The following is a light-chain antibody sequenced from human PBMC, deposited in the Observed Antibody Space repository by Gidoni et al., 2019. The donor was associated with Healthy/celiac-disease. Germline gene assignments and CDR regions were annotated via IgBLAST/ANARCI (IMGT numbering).Light chain of an antibody. J-gene: IGKJ1*01. Sequence: EIVLTQSPGTLSLLSPGERATLSCRASQSVSSSYLAWYQQKPGQAPRLLIYGASSRATGIPDRFSGSGSGTDFTLTISRLEPEDFAVYYCQQYGSSRRTFXQXTKVEIK. V-gene: IGKV3-20*01. CDR3: QQYGSSRRT. CDR2: GAS. CDR1: QSVSSSY.